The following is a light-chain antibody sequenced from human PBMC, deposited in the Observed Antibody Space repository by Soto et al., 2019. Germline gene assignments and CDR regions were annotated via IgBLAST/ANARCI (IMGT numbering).Light chain of an antibody. Sequence: DIQMTQSPSSVSASVGDRVTITCRATKGLTDSLAWYQQKPGKAPKLLISVTSRLQSGVPSRFSGSASVKDFTLTIDRLQTEDLATYYCQQGHNWPLTFGHGKRLEIK. V-gene: IGKV1-12*01. CDR2: VTS. CDR1: KGLTDS. J-gene: IGKJ5*01. CDR3: QQGHNWPLT.